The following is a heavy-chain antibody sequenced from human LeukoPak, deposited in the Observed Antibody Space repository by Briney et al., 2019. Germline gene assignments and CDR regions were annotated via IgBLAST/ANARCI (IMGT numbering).Heavy chain of an antibody. J-gene: IGHJ4*02. V-gene: IGHV4-61*02. CDR1: GGSISSGSYY. CDR2: IYTSGST. Sequence: PSQTLSLTCTVSGGSISSGSYYWSWIRQPAGKGLEWIGRIYTSGSTNYNPSLKSRVTISVDTSKNQFSLKLSSVTAADTAVYYCARALPQLDYYGSGSYYNGFDYWGQGTLVTVSS. D-gene: IGHD3-10*01. CDR3: ARALPQLDYYGSGSYYNGFDY.